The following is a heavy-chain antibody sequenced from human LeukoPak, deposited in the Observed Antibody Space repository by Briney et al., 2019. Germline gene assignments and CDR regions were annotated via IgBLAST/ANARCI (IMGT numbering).Heavy chain of an antibody. D-gene: IGHD3-3*01. J-gene: IGHJ3*02. Sequence: SETLSLTCTVSGGSISSYYWSWIRQPPGKGLEWIGYIYYSGSTNYNPSLKSRVTISVDTSKDQFSLKLSYVTAADPAMYYCARGGGYYTVARCDIWGQGTIVTVSS. CDR1: GGSISSYY. CDR2: IYYSGST. V-gene: IGHV4-59*01. CDR3: ARGGGYYTVARCDI.